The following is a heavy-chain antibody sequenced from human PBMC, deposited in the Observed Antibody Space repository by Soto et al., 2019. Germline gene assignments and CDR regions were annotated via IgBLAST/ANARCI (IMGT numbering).Heavy chain of an antibody. Sequence: QITLKESGPTLVKPTQTLTLTCTFSGFSLSTSGVGVGWIRQPPGKALEWLALIYWNDDKRYSPSLKSRLTITKGTSQNPVVLTMTHMDPVDTATFYFSHKRFLVLLFGELELERFDPLGQGTLGTGSS. V-gene: IGHV2-5*01. CDR2: IYWNDDK. CDR1: GFSLSTSGVG. CDR3: SHKRFLVLLFGELELERFDP. J-gene: IGHJ5*02. D-gene: IGHD3-3*01.